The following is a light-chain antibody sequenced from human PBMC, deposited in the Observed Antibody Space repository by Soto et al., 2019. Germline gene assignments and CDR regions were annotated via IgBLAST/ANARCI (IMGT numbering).Light chain of an antibody. Sequence: SALTQPASVSGSPGQSITISCTGTSSDIGGYNYVSWYQQHPGKAPKLMIYDVNNRPSGLSNRFSGSKSGNTASLTISGLQAGDEADYYCSSYTTSSTLVVFGGGTKLTVL. V-gene: IGLV2-14*01. CDR3: SSYTTSSTLVV. CDR1: SSDIGGYNY. CDR2: DVN. J-gene: IGLJ2*01.